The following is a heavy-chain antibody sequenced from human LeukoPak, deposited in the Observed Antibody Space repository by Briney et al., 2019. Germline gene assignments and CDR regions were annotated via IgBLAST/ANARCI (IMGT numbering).Heavy chain of an antibody. CDR2: ISSSGSTI. V-gene: IGHV3-48*03. J-gene: IGHJ4*02. D-gene: IGHD6-13*01. Sequence: GGSLRLSGAASGFTFSSYELNWVRQAPGKGLEWVSYISSSGSTIYYADSVKGRFTISRDNAKNSLYLQMNSLRAEDTAVYYRARVPAAGTGPDYWGQGTLVTVSS. CDR1: GFTFSSYE. CDR3: ARVPAAGTGPDY.